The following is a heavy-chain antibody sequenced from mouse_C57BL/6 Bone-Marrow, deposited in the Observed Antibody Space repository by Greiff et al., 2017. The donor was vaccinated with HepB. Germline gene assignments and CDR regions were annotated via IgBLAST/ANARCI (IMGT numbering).Heavy chain of an antibody. CDR2: IYPSDSET. Sequence: QVQLQQPGAELVRPGSSVKLSCKASGYTFTSYWMDWVKQRPGQGLEWIGNIYPSDSETHYNQKFKDKATLTVDKSSSTAYMQLSSLTSEDSAVYYCASTTDWYFDVWGTGTTVTVSS. J-gene: IGHJ1*03. CDR1: GYTFTSYW. D-gene: IGHD1-1*01. CDR3: ASTTDWYFDV. V-gene: IGHV1-61*01.